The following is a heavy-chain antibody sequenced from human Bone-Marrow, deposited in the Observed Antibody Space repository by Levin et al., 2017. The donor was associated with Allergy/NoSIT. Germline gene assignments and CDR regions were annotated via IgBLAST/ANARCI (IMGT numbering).Heavy chain of an antibody. V-gene: IGHV3-15*01. J-gene: IGHJ4*02. D-gene: IGHD2-21*01. CDR1: GFSFTKVW. CDR3: TTEVWARSIRDDY. Sequence: GGSLRLSCAASGFSFTKVWMTWVRQAPGKGLEWVGRIKSETDGGTIDYAAPVKSRFTISRDDSRSTLYLQMNSLKTEDTAVYYCTTEVWARSIRDDYWGQGTLVTVSS. CDR2: IKSETDGGTI.